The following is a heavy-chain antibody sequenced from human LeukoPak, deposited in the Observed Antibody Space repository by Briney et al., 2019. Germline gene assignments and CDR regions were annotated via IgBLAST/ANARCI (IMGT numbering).Heavy chain of an antibody. J-gene: IGHJ4*02. CDR3: AKEPSISWYGGLDY. Sequence: SETLSLTCTVSGYSISSGYYWGWIRQPPGKGLEWIGSIYYSGSTYYNPSLKSRVTISVDTSKNQFSLKLSSVSAADTAVYYCAKEPSISWYGGLDYWGQGTLVTVSS. D-gene: IGHD6-13*01. CDR2: IYYSGST. CDR1: GYSISSGYY. V-gene: IGHV4-38-2*02.